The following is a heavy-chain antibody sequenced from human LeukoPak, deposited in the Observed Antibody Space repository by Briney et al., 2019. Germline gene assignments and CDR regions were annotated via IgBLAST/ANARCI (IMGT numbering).Heavy chain of an antibody. CDR2: ISWNSGSI. V-gene: IGHV3-9*01. CDR1: GFTFDDYA. CDR3: TRGGYYEPIDS. D-gene: IGHD3-22*01. Sequence: GGSLRLSCAASGFTFDDYAMHWVRQAPGKGLEWVSGISWNSGSIGYADSVKGRFTISRDNAKNSLYLQMNSLRAEDTALYYCTRGGYYEPIDSWGQGTLVTVSS. J-gene: IGHJ4*02.